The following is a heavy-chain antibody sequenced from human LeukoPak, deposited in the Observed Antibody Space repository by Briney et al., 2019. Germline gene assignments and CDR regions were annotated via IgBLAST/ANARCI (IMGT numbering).Heavy chain of an antibody. D-gene: IGHD3-10*01. V-gene: IGHV4-39*07. CDR1: GGSISSSSYY. CDR3: ARAHGRSGSYYNQRHGGSPRTNRFDP. CDR2: IYYSGST. Sequence: PSETLSLTCTVSGGSISSSSYYWGWIRQPPGKGLEWIGSIYYSGSTYYNPSLKSRVTISVDTSKNQFSLKLSSVTAADTAVYYCARAHGRSGSYYNQRHGGSPRTNRFDPWGQGTLVTVSS. J-gene: IGHJ5*02.